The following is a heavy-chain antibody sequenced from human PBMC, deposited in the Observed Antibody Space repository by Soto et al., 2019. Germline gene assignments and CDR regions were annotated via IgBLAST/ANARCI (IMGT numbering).Heavy chain of an antibody. J-gene: IGHJ4*02. D-gene: IGHD2-15*01. CDR1: GFIFNTYS. CDR2: ISGSSQTI. CDR3: ARTLSWRRGPFDS. V-gene: IGHV3-48*02. Sequence: GSLRLSCAASGFIFNTYSMNWVRQAPGKGLEWVSYISGSSQTIFYADSVRGRFTISRDNANNSTYLQMVSLRDEDTAVYYCARTLSWRRGPFDSWGQGTLVTVSS.